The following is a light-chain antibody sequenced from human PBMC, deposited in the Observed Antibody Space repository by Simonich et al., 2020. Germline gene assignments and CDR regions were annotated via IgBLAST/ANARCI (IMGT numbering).Light chain of an antibody. Sequence: QSALTQPASVSGSPGQSITISCTGTSSDVGGYNYVSWYQHHPGKAPKLMIYDVSKRPSGGSNRLSGSKAGNTASLTISGLQAEDEADDYCSSYTSSSTWVFGGGTKLTVL. CDR2: DVS. V-gene: IGLV2-14*03. CDR1: SSDVGGYNY. CDR3: SSYTSSSTWV. J-gene: IGLJ3*02.